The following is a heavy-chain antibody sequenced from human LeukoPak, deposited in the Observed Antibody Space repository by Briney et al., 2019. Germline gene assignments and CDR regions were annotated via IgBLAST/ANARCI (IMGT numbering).Heavy chain of an antibody. CDR2: ISGRGGST. Sequence: GGSLRLSCAASGFTFSSYAMSWVRQAPGKGLEWVSAISGRGGSTYYADSVKGRFTISRDNSKNTLYLKMNSLRAEDTAVYYCARPDSYYYGSGSYYSSFDYWGQGTLVTVST. CDR1: GFTFSSYA. V-gene: IGHV3-23*01. J-gene: IGHJ4*02. D-gene: IGHD3-10*01. CDR3: ARPDSYYYGSGSYYSSFDY.